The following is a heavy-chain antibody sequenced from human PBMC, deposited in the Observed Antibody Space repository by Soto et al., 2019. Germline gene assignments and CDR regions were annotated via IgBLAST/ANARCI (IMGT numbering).Heavy chain of an antibody. J-gene: IGHJ3*02. D-gene: IGHD3-10*01. CDR2: ISWNSGSI. CDR1: GFTFDDYA. Sequence: EVQLVESGGGLVQPGRSLRLSCAASGFTFDDYAMHWVRQAPGKGLEWVSGISWNSGSIGYADSVKGRFTISRDNAKNSLYLQMNSLRAEDTALYYCAKDSYYGSGSYYNLGDAFDISGQGTMVTVSS. V-gene: IGHV3-9*01. CDR3: AKDSYYGSGSYYNLGDAFDI.